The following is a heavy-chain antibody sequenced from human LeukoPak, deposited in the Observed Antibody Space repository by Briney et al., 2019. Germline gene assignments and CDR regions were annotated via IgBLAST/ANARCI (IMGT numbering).Heavy chain of an antibody. J-gene: IGHJ4*02. CDR2: IYYSGST. D-gene: IGHD3-22*01. V-gene: IGHV4-39*01. Sequence: PSETLSLTCTVSGGSISSSSYYWGWIRQPPRKGLEWIGSIYYSGSTYYNPSLKGRVTISVDKSKNKFSLKLRTLTDADTAVYYCARPPMNGYYYDSSGYSSRDYWGQGTLVTVSS. CDR3: ARPPMNGYYYDSSGYSSRDY. CDR1: GGSISSSSYY.